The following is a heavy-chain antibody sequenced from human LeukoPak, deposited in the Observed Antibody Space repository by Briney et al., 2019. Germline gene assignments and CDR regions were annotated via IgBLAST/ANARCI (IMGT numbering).Heavy chain of an antibody. CDR3: AKEPYSSSSPYYFDY. J-gene: IGHJ4*02. Sequence: GGSLRLSCGASGFTFSSYAMSWVRQAPGKGLEGVSAISGSGGSTYYADSVKGRFTISRDNSKNALYLQMNSLRAEDTAVYYCAKEPYSSSSPYYFDYWGQGTLVTVSS. D-gene: IGHD6-6*01. CDR2: ISGSGGST. CDR1: GFTFSSYA. V-gene: IGHV3-23*01.